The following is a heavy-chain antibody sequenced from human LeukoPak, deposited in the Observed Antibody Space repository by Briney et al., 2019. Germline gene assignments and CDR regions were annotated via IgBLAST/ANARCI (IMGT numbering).Heavy chain of an antibody. J-gene: IGHJ4*02. V-gene: IGHV3-53*01. Sequence: GGSLRLSCAASGFTVSSNYMSWVRQAPGKGLEGGSVIYSGGSTYYADSVKGRFTISRDNSKNTLYLQMNSLKASDTAMYYCARRRDLYSGSYYPFDYWGQGTLVTVSS. CDR3: ARRRDLYSGSYYPFDY. CDR1: GFTVSSNY. D-gene: IGHD1-26*01. CDR2: IYSGGST.